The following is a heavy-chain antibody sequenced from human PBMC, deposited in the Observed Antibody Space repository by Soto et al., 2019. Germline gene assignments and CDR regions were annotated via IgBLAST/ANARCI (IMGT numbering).Heavy chain of an antibody. CDR3: ARHWSGLHHRSGWYRWFDP. CDR1: VGSISSSSYY. D-gene: IGHD6-19*01. Sequence: PSETLSLTCTVSVGSISSSSYYWGWIRQPPGKGLEWIGSIYYSGSTYYNPSLKSRVTISVDTSKNQFSLKLSSVSAADTAVSYCARHWSGLHHRSGWYRWFDPWGQGTLVTVSS. J-gene: IGHJ5*02. CDR2: IYYSGST. V-gene: IGHV4-39*01.